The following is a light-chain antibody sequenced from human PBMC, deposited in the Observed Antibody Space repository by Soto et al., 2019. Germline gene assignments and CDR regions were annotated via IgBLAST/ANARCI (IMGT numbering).Light chain of an antibody. Sequence: EIVLTQSPGTLSLSPGERATLSCWASQSVSSNYLAWYQQKPGQAPRLLIYAASSRATGIPDRFSGSGSGTDFTLTISSLEPEDFAVYYCQQRSNSITFGQGTRLEIK. CDR1: QSVSSNY. V-gene: IGKV3D-20*02. CDR3: QQRSNSIT. J-gene: IGKJ5*01. CDR2: AAS.